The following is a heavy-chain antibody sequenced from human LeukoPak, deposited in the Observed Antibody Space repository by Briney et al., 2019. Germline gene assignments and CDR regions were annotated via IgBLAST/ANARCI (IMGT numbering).Heavy chain of an antibody. D-gene: IGHD3-22*01. V-gene: IGHV3-20*04. CDR3: ARNFGGGDSSGPYY. CDR1: GFTFNDYG. CDR2: INWNGGRT. Sequence: GGSLRLSCAASGFTFNDYGMSWVRQAPGKGLEWVSGINWNGGRTGYADSMRGRFIISRDNAKNSLYLQVNSLRAEDTALYYCARNFGGGDSSGPYYWGQGTLVTVSS. J-gene: IGHJ4*02.